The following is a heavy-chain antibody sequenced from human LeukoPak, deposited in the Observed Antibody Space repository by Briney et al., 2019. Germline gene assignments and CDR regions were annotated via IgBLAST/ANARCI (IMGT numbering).Heavy chain of an antibody. CDR2: ISGSGGST. CDR3: AKDLLMDYYDSSFSDY. CDR1: GFTFSSYA. V-gene: IGHV3-23*01. Sequence: GGSLRLSCAASGFTFSSYAMSWVRQAPGKGLEWVSAISGSGGSTYYADSVKGRFTISRDNSKNTLYLQMNSLRAEDTAVYYCAKDLLMDYYDSSFSDYWGQGTLVTVSS. J-gene: IGHJ4*02. D-gene: IGHD3-22*01.